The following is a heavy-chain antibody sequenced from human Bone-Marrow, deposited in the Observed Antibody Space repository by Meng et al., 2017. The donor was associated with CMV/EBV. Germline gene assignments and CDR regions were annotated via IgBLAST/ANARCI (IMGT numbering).Heavy chain of an antibody. CDR2: ISSGSGTI. V-gene: IGHV3-11*01. Sequence: GGSLRLSCTRSGFTFSDYYMSWIRQAPGKGLEWLSYISSGSGTISYADSVKGRFTISRDNAKNSLYLQMNGLRAEDTAVYYCASYCSSTSCYVLRTFDYWGHGTRVTVSS. CDR1: GFTFSDYY. J-gene: IGHJ4*01. CDR3: ASYCSSTSCYVLRTFDY. D-gene: IGHD2-2*01.